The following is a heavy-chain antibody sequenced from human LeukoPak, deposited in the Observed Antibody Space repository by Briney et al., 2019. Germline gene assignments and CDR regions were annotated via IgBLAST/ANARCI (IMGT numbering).Heavy chain of an antibody. Sequence: AGGSLRLSCAGSGVTFSSYDRSWIRQAPGKGLEWVSYISISSSTIYYAESVPARFTLSTDNSKNTLYLQMNSLSAEDTAVYYCARGPPPHRIAVAGNFDYWGQGTLVTVSS. V-gene: IGHV3-48*01. CDR1: GVTFSSYD. CDR3: ARGPPPHRIAVAGNFDY. J-gene: IGHJ4*02. D-gene: IGHD6-19*01. CDR2: ISISSSTI.